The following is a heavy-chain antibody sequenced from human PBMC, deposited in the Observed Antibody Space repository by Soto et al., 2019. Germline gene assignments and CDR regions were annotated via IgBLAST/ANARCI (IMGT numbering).Heavy chain of an antibody. Sequence: QVQLVESGGGVVQPGRSLRLSCAASGFTFSSYAMHWVRQAPGKGLVLVAVISYAGSNKYYADSVKGRFTISRDNSKNTLYLQMNSLRAEDTAVYYCARGLNPGVADYYFEYWGQGTLVTVSS. CDR3: ARGLNPGVADYYFEY. CDR1: GFTFSSYA. J-gene: IGHJ4*02. CDR2: ISYAGSNK. V-gene: IGHV3-30-3*01. D-gene: IGHD6-19*01.